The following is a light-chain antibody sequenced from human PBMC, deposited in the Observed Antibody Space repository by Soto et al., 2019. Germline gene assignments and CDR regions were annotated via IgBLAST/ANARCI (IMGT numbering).Light chain of an antibody. CDR1: QSVSSN. CDR3: QHYINWPVT. V-gene: IGKV3-15*01. J-gene: IGKJ1*01. CDR2: GAS. Sequence: EIVMTQSPATLSVSPGERATLSCRASQSVSSNLAWYQQKLGQAPRLLIYGASTRANGIPARFSGSGSGTEFTLTLCSLQSEDFVVYYCQHYINWPVTFGQGTTVELK.